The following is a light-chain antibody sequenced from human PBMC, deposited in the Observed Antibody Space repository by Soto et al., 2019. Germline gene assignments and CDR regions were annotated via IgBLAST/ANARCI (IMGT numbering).Light chain of an antibody. CDR3: QQRSKWPGALT. CDR2: DAS. J-gene: IGKJ4*01. CDR1: QSVSSY. V-gene: IGKV3-11*01. Sequence: EIVLRQSPATLSLTPGERATLSCRASQSVSSYLAWYQQKPGQAPRLLIYDASNRATGIPARFSGSGSGTDFTLTISSLEPEDFAVYYCQQRSKWPGALTFGGGPKVDIK.